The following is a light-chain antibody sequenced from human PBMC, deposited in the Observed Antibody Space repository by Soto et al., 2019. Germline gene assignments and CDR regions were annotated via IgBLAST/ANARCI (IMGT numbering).Light chain of an antibody. V-gene: IGKV1-5*03. J-gene: IGKJ1*01. Sequence: DIQMTQSPSTLSASVGDRVTITCRASQSISSWLAWYQQKPGKAPKLLIYQASSLESGVPSRFSGSGSGTDFTLTINSLQPEDFATYYCQQTNTFPRTFGQGTKVDIK. CDR2: QAS. CDR1: QSISSW. CDR3: QQTNTFPRT.